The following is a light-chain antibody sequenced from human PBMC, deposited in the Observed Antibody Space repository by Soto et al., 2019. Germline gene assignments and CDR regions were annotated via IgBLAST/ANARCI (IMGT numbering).Light chain of an antibody. CDR3: QQYGSSPLFT. J-gene: IGKJ3*01. CDR1: QSVSSSY. V-gene: IGKV3-20*01. CDR2: GAS. Sequence: EIMLTQSPGTLSLCPGERATLSCRASQSVSSSYLAWYQQKPGQAPRLLIYGASSRDTGIPDRFSGSGSGTDFSLTISRLEPYDFAVYYCQQYGSSPLFTFVPGTNVDIK.